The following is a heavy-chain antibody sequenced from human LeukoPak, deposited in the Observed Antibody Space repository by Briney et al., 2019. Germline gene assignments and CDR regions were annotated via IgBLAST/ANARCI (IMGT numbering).Heavy chain of an antibody. CDR3: ARGNKWSFDS. D-gene: IGHD2-15*01. CDR2: INSDGSAT. CDR1: GFTLSTYW. J-gene: IGHJ4*02. V-gene: IGHV3-74*01. Sequence: GGSLRLSCVASGFTLSTYWKHWVRQAPGRGLVWVSRINSDGSATSYADSVMVRFTISGDSAKNTLYLQMNSLRPEDTAVYYCARGNKWSFDSWGQGALVTVSS.